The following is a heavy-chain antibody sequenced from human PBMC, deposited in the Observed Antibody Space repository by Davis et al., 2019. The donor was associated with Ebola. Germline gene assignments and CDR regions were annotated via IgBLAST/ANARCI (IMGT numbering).Heavy chain of an antibody. J-gene: IGHJ4*02. CDR2: ISSSGSTI. V-gene: IGHV3-48*03. CDR1: GFTFSSYE. D-gene: IGHD1-7*01. Sequence: GGSLRLSCAASGFTFSSYEMNWVRQAPGKGLEWVSYISSSGSTIYYADSVKGRFTISRDNAKNSLYLQMNSLRAEDTAVYYCARVDRTGTPDYWGQGTLVTVSS. CDR3: ARVDRTGTPDY.